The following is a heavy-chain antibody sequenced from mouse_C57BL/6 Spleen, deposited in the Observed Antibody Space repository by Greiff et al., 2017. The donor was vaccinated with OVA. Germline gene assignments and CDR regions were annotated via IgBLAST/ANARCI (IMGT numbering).Heavy chain of an antibody. D-gene: IGHD2-4*01. J-gene: IGHJ2*01. CDR3: ARSYDYDPYYFDY. CDR2: IYPGGGYT. CDR1: GYTFTNYW. V-gene: IGHV1-63*01. Sequence: QVQLQQSGAELVRPGTSVKMSCKASGYTFTNYWIGWAKQRPGHGLEWIGDIYPGGGYTNYNEKFKGKATLTADKSSSTAYMQFSSLTSEDSAVYYCARSYDYDPYYFDYWGQGTTLTVSS.